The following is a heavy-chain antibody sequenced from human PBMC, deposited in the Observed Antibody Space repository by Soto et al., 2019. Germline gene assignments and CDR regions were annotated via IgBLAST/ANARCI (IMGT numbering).Heavy chain of an antibody. CDR3: ARGNRYNWNYGWLDY. Sequence: QVQLQESGPGLVKPSQTLSLTCTVSGGSISSGGYYWSWIRQHPGKGLEWIGYIYYSGSTYYNPSRKSRVTISVDTSKNQFSLKLSSVTAADTAVYYCARGNRYNWNYGWLDYWCQGTLVTVSA. J-gene: IGHJ4*02. CDR1: GGSISSGGYY. CDR2: IYYSGST. D-gene: IGHD1-7*01. V-gene: IGHV4-31*03.